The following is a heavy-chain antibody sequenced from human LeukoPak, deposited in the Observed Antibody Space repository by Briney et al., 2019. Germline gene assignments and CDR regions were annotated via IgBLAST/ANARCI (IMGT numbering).Heavy chain of an antibody. V-gene: IGHV3-23*01. J-gene: IGHJ4*02. CDR1: GFTFSSYA. CDR2: ISGSGGNT. Sequence: PGGALRLSCAASGFTFSSYAMSWVRQAPGKALEWVSAISGSGGNTYYADSAKGRFTISRANSKNTLYLQMNSLRAEDTAVYYCARANDLIDYWGQGTLVTVSS. CDR3: ARANDLIDY.